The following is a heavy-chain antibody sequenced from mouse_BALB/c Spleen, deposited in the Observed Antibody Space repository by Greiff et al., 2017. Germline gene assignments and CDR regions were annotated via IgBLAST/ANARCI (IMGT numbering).Heavy chain of an antibody. J-gene: IGHJ2*01. V-gene: IGHV5-6-5*01. D-gene: IGHD1-1*01. CDR1: GFTFSSYA. CDR2: ISSGGST. CDR3: ARGGHYYGSSYYFDY. Sequence: EVKLMESGGGLVKPGGSLKLSCAASGFTFSSYAMSWVRQTPEKRLEWVASISSGGSTYYPDSVMGRFTISRDNARNILYLQMSSLRSEDTALYYCARGGHYYGSSYYFDYWGQGTTLTVSS.